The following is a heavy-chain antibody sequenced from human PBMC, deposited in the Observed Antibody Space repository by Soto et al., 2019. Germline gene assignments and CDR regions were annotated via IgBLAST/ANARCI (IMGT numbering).Heavy chain of an antibody. D-gene: IGHD4-17*01. CDR3: ASQHDYGDYGRLYFDY. Sequence: QVQLQQWGAGLLKPSETLSLTCAVYGGSFSGYYWSWIRQPPGKGLEWIGEINHSGSTNYNPSLKSRLTISVDTSKNQFSLKLSSVTAADTAVYYCASQHDYGDYGRLYFDYWGQGTLVTVSS. V-gene: IGHV4-34*01. CDR2: INHSGST. CDR1: GGSFSGYY. J-gene: IGHJ4*02.